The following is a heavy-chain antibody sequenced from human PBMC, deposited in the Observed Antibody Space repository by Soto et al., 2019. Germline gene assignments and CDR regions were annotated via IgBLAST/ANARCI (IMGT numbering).Heavy chain of an antibody. CDR3: ARPHTFLLVHDAFDI. CDR2: INHSGST. V-gene: IGHV4-34*01. D-gene: IGHD3-16*01. J-gene: IGHJ3*02. CDR1: GGSFSGYY. Sequence: QVQLQPWGAGLLKPSETLSLTCAGYGGSFSGYYWSWIRQPPGKGLEWIGEINHSGSTNYNPSLKSRVTIAVDSSKNQFALKLSSVTAAATAVYYCARPHTFLLVHDAFDICGQGTMVTVSS.